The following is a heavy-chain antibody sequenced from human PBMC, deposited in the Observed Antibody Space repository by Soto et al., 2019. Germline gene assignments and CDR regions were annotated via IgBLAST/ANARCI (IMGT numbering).Heavy chain of an antibody. Sequence: EVQLVESGGGLVQPGGSLRLSCAASGITVSSHYISWVRQAPGKGLEWVSIIYVGGSTYYADSVKGRFTISRDSSKNTVYFQMNSLRAEDTAVYYCAGDLGPLYMDVWGKGTTVTVSS. D-gene: IGHD7-27*01. CDR2: IYVGGST. CDR1: GITVSSHY. V-gene: IGHV3-66*01. J-gene: IGHJ6*03. CDR3: AGDLGPLYMDV.